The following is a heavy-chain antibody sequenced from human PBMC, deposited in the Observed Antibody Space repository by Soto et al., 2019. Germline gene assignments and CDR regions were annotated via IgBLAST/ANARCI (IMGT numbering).Heavy chain of an antibody. J-gene: IGHJ4*02. CDR2: INWNSGSI. CDR3: AKALTGYTYGPFDY. Sequence: LRLSCAASGFTFDDYAMHWVRQAPGKGLEWVSGINWNSGSIGYADSVKGRFTISRDYAKNSLYLQMNSLRGNDTALYYCAKALTGYTYGPFDYWGQGTLVTVSS. V-gene: IGHV3-9*01. CDR1: GFTFDDYA. D-gene: IGHD5-18*01.